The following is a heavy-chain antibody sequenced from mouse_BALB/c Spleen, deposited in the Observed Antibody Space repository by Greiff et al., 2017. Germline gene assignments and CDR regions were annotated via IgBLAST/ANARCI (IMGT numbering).Heavy chain of an antibody. CDR3: ARGDYGYDY. CDR2: IYPGDGDT. J-gene: IGHJ2*01. Sequence: QVQRVESGAELARPGASVKLSCKASGYTFTSYWMQWVKQRPGQGLEWIGAIYPGDGDTRYTQKFKGKATLTADKSSSTAYMQLSSLASEDSAVYYCARGDYGYDYWGQGTTLTVSS. CDR1: GYTFTSYW. V-gene: IGHV1-87*01. D-gene: IGHD1-2*01.